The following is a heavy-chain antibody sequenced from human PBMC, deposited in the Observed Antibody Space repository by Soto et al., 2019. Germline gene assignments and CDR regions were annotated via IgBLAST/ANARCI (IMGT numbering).Heavy chain of an antibody. J-gene: IGHJ4*02. V-gene: IGHV4-59*03. CDR1: GAAISTYY. Sequence: PSETLSLTCSVSGAAISTYYWRWIWQTPGRGVEWIGCVHESGSTDYNPSLRGRVIISLPTSKSQFSLSLRSATAADTATYYCARGTRALITSFFAYWGQGIPVTVSS. CDR3: ARGTRALITSFFAY. D-gene: IGHD1-20*01. CDR2: VHESGST.